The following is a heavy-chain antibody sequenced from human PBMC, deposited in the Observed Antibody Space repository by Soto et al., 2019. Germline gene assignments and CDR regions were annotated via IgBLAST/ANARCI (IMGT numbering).Heavy chain of an antibody. Sequence: EVQLVESGGGLVKPGGSLRLSCAASGFTFSSYSMNWVRQAPGKGLEWVSSISSSSSYIYYADSVKGRFTISRDNAKNSLYLQRNSLRAEDTAVYYCARDLLWQNYYYYGMDVWGQGTTVTVSS. J-gene: IGHJ6*02. CDR1: GFTFSSYS. V-gene: IGHV3-21*01. D-gene: IGHD3-10*01. CDR3: ARDLLWQNYYYYGMDV. CDR2: ISSSSSYI.